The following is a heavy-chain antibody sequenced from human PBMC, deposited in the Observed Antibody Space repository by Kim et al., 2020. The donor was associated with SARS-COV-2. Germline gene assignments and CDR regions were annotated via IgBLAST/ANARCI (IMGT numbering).Heavy chain of an antibody. V-gene: IGHV3-11*05. J-gene: IGHJ3*02. CDR2: IAGTGTYT. CDR1: GFNFSNYY. D-gene: IGHD5-12*01. CDR3: VRENIGYDDACDI. Sequence: GGSLRLSCAASGFNFSNYYMSGIRQAPGKGLEWVSHIAGTGTYTNYADSVAGRFTISRDNAKNSIYLQMNSLRAEDTAVYYCVRENIGYDDACDIWGQGT.